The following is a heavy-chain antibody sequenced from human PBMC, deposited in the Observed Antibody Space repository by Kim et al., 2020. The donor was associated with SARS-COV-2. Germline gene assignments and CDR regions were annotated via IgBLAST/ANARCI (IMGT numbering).Heavy chain of an antibody. J-gene: IGHJ4*02. Sequence: SETLSLTCAVYGGSFSGYYWSWIRQPPGKGLEWIGEINHSGSTNYNPSLKSRVTISVDTSKNQFSLKLSSVTAVDTAVYYCAGSPVKIYYGGKAVDYWGQGTLVTVSS. CDR3: AGSPVKIYYGGKAVDY. D-gene: IGHD4-17*01. CDR1: GGSFSGYY. V-gene: IGHV4-34*01. CDR2: INHSGST.